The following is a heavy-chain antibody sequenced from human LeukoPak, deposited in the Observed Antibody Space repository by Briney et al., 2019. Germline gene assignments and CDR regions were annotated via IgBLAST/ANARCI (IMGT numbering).Heavy chain of an antibody. Sequence: GGSLRLSCAASGFTFSSYAMSWVRQAPGKGLEWVSAISGTGGSTYYADSVKGRFTISRDNSKNTLYLQMNSLRAEDTAVYYCAQDGASIRFDNWGQGTLVTASS. V-gene: IGHV3-23*01. J-gene: IGHJ4*02. CDR3: AQDGASIRFDN. D-gene: IGHD3-16*01. CDR2: ISGTGGST. CDR1: GFTFSSYA.